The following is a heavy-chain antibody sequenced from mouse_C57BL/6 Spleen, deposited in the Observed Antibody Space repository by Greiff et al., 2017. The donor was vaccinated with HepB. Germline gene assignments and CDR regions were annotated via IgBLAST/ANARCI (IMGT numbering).Heavy chain of an antibody. D-gene: IGHD2-1*01. CDR1: GYTFTTYP. V-gene: IGHV1-47*01. Sequence: VMLVESGAELVKPGASVKMSCKASGYTFTTYPIEWMKQNHGKSLEWIGNFHPYNDDTKYNEKFKGKATLTVEKSSSTVYLELSRLTSDDSAVYYCARKEGNYGYFDVWGTGTTVTVSS. CDR2: FHPYNDDT. J-gene: IGHJ1*03. CDR3: ARKEGNYGYFDV.